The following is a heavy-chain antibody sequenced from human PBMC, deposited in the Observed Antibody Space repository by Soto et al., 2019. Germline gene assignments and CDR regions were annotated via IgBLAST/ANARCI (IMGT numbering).Heavy chain of an antibody. Sequence: QVQLVESGGGVVQPGRSLRLSCTASGFTFSTFALHWVRQGPGKGLEWVAIIWPDGNDKYYADSVKGRFTISSDNSKNTLSLQMTSLRAEDTAVYYCVRGSSCSNGVRYTLGWFGHWGQGTLVTVSS. V-gene: IGHV3-33*01. CDR1: GFTFSTFA. CDR2: IWPDGNDK. CDR3: VRGSSCSNGVRYTLGWFGH. D-gene: IGHD2-8*01. J-gene: IGHJ5*02.